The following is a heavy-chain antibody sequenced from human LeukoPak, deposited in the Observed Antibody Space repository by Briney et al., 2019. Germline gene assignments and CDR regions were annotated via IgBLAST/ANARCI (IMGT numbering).Heavy chain of an antibody. CDR1: GYSFTSYW. Sequence: GESLKISCKGSGYSFTSYWIGWVRQTPGKVLEWMGIIYPGDSDTRYSPSFQGQVTISADKSISTAYLQWSSLKASDTPMYYCARGSGRKYDFWSYWGQGTLVTVSS. CDR3: ARGSGRKYDFWSY. V-gene: IGHV5-51*01. J-gene: IGHJ4*02. CDR2: IYPGDSDT. D-gene: IGHD3-3*01.